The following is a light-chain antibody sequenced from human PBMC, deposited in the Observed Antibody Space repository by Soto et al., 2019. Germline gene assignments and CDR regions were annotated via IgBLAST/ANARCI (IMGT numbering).Light chain of an antibody. CDR3: QQFGSSPRT. V-gene: IGKV3-20*01. J-gene: IGKJ1*01. CDR1: QSVSSTY. Sequence: DIVLTQSPGTLSLSPGERATLSCSASQSVSSTYLAWYQQKPGQAPRLLIYGASSRATGIPDRFSGSGSGTDFTLTISRLEPEEFAVYYCQQFGSSPRTFGQGTKVDIK. CDR2: GAS.